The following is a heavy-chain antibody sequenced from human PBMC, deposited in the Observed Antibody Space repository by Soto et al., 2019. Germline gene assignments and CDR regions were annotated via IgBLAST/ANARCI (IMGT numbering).Heavy chain of an antibody. CDR3: AKDRRSSPYGMDV. V-gene: IGHV3-23*01. CDR1: GXTSSSYA. CDR2: ISGSGDST. J-gene: IGHJ6*02. Sequence: GGSLRLSCAASGXTSSSYAMSWVRQAPGKGLEWVSSISGSGDSTYYADSVKGRFTISRDNSKNTLYLQMNSLRAEDTAVYYCAKDRRSSPYGMDVWGLGATVTVSS.